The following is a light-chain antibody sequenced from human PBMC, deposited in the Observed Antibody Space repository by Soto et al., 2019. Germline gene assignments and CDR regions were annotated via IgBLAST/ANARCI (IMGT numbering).Light chain of an antibody. CDR2: GAS. CDR3: QQYTNWLT. Sequence: EIVMTQSPATLSVSPGERVTLSCRASQSVSSSLAWYQQKPGQSPRLLIYGASTRATGIPARFSGTGSGTDFTLTISSLQSEDVAVYYCQQYTNWLTFGGGTKVEIK. J-gene: IGKJ4*01. CDR1: QSVSSS. V-gene: IGKV3-15*01.